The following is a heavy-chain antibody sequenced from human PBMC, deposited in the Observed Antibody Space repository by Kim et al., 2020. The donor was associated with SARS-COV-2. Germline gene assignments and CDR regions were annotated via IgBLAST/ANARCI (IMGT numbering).Heavy chain of an antibody. Sequence: TPSLKGRVTISLDTSKNQFALEQSTVTAADTAVYYCARLSRGAAAGFDSWGQGTLVTVSS. J-gene: IGHJ4*02. V-gene: IGHV4-61*07. D-gene: IGHD6-13*01. CDR3: ARLSRGAAAGFDS.